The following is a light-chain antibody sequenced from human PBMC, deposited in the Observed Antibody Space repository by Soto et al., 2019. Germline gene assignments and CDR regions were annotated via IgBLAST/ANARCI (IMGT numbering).Light chain of an antibody. V-gene: IGLV2-14*01. CDR2: DVS. CDR3: SSYTSSSTYV. Sequence: QSALTQPASVSGSPGQSITISCTGTSSDVGGYNYVSWYQQHPGKAPKLMIYDVSNRPSGVSNRFSGSKSGNTASLNISGLQAEDEADYHCSSYTSSSTYVFGTGTKVTVL. J-gene: IGLJ1*01. CDR1: SSDVGGYNY.